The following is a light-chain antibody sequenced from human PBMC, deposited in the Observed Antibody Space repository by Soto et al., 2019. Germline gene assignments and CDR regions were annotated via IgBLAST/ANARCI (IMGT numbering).Light chain of an antibody. J-gene: IGLJ1*01. V-gene: IGLV2-14*01. CDR3: SSYTSSSTLDV. CDR1: SSDVGGYNY. CDR2: DVS. Sequence: QSALTLAASVSGSPGQSITITCTGTSSDVGGYNYVSWYQQHPGKAPKLMIYDVSNRPSGVSNRFSGSKSGNTASLTISGLQAEDEADYYCSSYTSSSTLDVFGTGTKVTVL.